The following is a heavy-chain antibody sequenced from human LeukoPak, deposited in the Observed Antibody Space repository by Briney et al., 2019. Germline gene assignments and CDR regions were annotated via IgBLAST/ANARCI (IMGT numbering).Heavy chain of an antibody. CDR1: GGSISSYY. D-gene: IGHD4-17*01. J-gene: IGHJ4*02. CDR3: ATTTVTTLRFDS. V-gene: IGHV4-59*01. Sequence: SETLSLTCTVSGGSISSYYWSWIRQPPGKGLEWIGYIYYSGSTNYNPSLKSRVTISVDTSKNQFSLKLTSVTAADTAVYYCATTTVTTLRFDSWGQGTLVTVSS. CDR2: IYYSGST.